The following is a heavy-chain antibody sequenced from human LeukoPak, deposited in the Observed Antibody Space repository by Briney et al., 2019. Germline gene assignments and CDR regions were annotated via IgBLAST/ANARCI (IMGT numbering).Heavy chain of an antibody. CDR2: ISAYNGNT. D-gene: IGHD3-22*01. V-gene: IGHV1-18*01. CDR3: ARDATKDYYDSSGPPGY. CDR1: GYTFTSYG. Sequence: AASVKVSCKASGYTFTSYGISLVRQAPGQGLEWMGWISAYNGNTNYAQKLQGRVTMTTDTSTSTAYMELRSLRSDDTAVYYCARDATKDYYDSSGPPGYWGQGTLVTVSS. J-gene: IGHJ4*02.